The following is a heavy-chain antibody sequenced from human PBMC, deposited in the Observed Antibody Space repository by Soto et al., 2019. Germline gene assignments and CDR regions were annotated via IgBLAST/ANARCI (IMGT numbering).Heavy chain of an antibody. CDR3: ARAGSYPPGRFDY. D-gene: IGHD2-2*01. J-gene: IGHJ4*02. CDR2: IYYSGST. CDR1: GGSISSGDYY. Sequence: LSLTCTVSGGSISSGDYYWSWIRQPPWKGLEWIGYIYYSGSTYYNPSLKSRVTISVDTSKNQFSLKLSSVTAADTAVYYCARAGSYPPGRFDYWGQGTLVTVSS. V-gene: IGHV4-30-4*01.